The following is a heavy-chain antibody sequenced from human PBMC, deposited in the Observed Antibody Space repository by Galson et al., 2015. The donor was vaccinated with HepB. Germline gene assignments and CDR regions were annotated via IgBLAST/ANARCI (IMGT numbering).Heavy chain of an antibody. D-gene: IGHD6-6*01. J-gene: IGHJ4*02. CDR2: MWSDGINK. Sequence: SLRLSCAASAFSVSNYGMHWVRQAPGKGLEWVAVMWSDGINKYYGDSVKGRFTISRDKSKNTLFLQMNSLRVEDTAVYYCAKDAMKSSYYFDHWGQGTLVTVSS. CDR1: AFSVSNYG. V-gene: IGHV3-33*03. CDR3: AKDAMKSSYYFDH.